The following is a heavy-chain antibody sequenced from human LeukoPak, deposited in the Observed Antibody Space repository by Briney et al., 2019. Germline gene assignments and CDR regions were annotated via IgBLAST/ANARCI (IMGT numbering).Heavy chain of an antibody. V-gene: IGHV1-69*04. CDR2: IIPILGIA. J-gene: IGHJ5*02. D-gene: IGHD1-26*01. CDR3: AREISGSSPPNP. Sequence: ASVKVSCKASGGTFSSYAISWVRQAPGQGLEWTGRIIPILGIANYAQKFQGRVTITADKSTSTAYMELSSLRSEDTAVYYCAREISGSSPPNPWGQGTLVTVSS. CDR1: GGTFSSYA.